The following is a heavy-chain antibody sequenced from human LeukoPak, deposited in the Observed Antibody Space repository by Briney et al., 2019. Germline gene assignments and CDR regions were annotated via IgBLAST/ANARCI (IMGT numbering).Heavy chain of an antibody. Sequence: PSETLSLTCAVYGGSFSGYYWSWIRQPPGKGLEWIGEINHSGSTNYNPPLKSRVTISVDTSKNQFSLKLSSVTAADTAVYYCAYSSGPNDAFDIWGQGTMVTVSS. CDR1: GGSFSGYY. CDR2: INHSGST. V-gene: IGHV4-34*01. J-gene: IGHJ3*02. CDR3: AYSSGPNDAFDI. D-gene: IGHD3-22*01.